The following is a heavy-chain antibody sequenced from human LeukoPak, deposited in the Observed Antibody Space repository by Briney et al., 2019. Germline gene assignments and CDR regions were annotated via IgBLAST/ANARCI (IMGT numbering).Heavy chain of an antibody. CDR3: ARVKTGSGSYYNDEYYFDY. CDR2: ISAYNGNS. D-gene: IGHD3-10*01. CDR1: GYTFTSYG. V-gene: IGHV1-18*01. J-gene: IGHJ4*02. Sequence: ASVKVSCKASGYTFTSYGISWVRQAPGQGLEWMGWISAYNGNSNYAQKLQGRVTMTTDTSTSTAYMELRSLRSDDTAVYYCARVKTGSGSYYNDEYYFDYWGQGTLVTVSS.